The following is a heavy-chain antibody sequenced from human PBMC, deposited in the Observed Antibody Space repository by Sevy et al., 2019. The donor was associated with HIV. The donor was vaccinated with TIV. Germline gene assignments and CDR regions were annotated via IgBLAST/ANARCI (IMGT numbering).Heavy chain of an antibody. CDR1: GFRFEDYG. Sequence: GGSLRPSCAASGFRFEDYGMHWVRRAPGKGLEWVSGIGWNSGSVGYAVSVKGRFTISRDNAKNLLYLQMNSLTSEDTALYYCAKDLLPYGSGSYPLDYWGQGTVVTVSS. J-gene: IGHJ4*02. CDR2: IGWNSGSV. D-gene: IGHD3-10*01. V-gene: IGHV3-9*01. CDR3: AKDLLPYGSGSYPLDY.